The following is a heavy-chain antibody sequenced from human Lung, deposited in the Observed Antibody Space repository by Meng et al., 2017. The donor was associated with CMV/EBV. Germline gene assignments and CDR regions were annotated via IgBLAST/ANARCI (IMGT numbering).Heavy chain of an antibody. Sequence: APGPSLVKPSETLSVTCIVSSDSITNYFWSWVRQPAGKGLEWIGRLYPDGSTDYNPSLSSRLTLSLDTSKIRFSLKLRSVTAADTAIYYCARTPVRFCNTHMCYAFDYWGQGALVTGSS. D-gene: IGHD2-2*01. CDR3: ARTPVRFCNTHMCYAFDY. V-gene: IGHV4-4*07. CDR2: LYPDGST. J-gene: IGHJ4*02. CDR1: SDSITNYF.